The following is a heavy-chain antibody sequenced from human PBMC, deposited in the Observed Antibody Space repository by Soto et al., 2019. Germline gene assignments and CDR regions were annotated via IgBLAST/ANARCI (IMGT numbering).Heavy chain of an antibody. CDR2: ISGSGDFT. CDR3: AYSSTPFDY. CDR1: GFTFSNYA. D-gene: IGHD6-13*01. V-gene: IGHV3-23*01. J-gene: IGHJ4*02. Sequence: PGGSLRLSCAASGFTFSNYAISWVRQTPGKGLEWVSVISGSGDFTYYADSVKGRFTISRDNPKNTIYLQMNSLRAEDTAVYYCAYSSTPFDYWGQGTLVTVSS.